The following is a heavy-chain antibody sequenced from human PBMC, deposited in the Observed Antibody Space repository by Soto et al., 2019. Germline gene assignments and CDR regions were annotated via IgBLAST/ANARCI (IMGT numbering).Heavy chain of an antibody. Sequence: QVQLQESGPGLVKPSQTLSLTCTVSGGSISSGDYYWSWIRQPPGKGLEWIGYIYYSGSTYYNPSLKSRVTISVDKSKNQFSLKLSSVTAADTAVYYCARGIEDSSGYDWYFDLWGRGTLVTVSS. J-gene: IGHJ2*01. V-gene: IGHV4-30-4*01. CDR1: GGSISSGDYY. CDR3: ARGIEDSSGYDWYFDL. D-gene: IGHD3-22*01. CDR2: IYYSGST.